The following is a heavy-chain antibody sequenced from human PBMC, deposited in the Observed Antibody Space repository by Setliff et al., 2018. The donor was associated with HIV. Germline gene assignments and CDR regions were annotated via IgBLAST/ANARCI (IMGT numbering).Heavy chain of an antibody. J-gene: IGHJ4*02. CDR3: ARDPKHSSSGDLEY. D-gene: IGHD3-22*01. CDR1: GESFSGYY. V-gene: IGHV4-34*01. CDR2: INHSGST. Sequence: SETLSLTCAVYGESFSGYYWSWIRQPPGEGLEWIGEINHSGSTNYNPSLKSRVTISVDSCKNQFSLKLTSLTAADTAVYYCARDPKHSSSGDLEYWGQGTLVTVSS.